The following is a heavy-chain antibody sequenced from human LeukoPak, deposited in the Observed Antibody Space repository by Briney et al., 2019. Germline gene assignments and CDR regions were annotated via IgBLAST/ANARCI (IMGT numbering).Heavy chain of an antibody. CDR1: VDSVSSNSAA. V-gene: IGHV6-1*01. Sequence: SQTLSLTCAISVDSVSSNSAAWNWIRQSPSRGLEWLGRTYYRSKWYNDYAVSVKSRITINPDTSKNQFSLQLNSVTPEDTAVYYCARAKRSGYREFDGFDYWGQGTLVTVSS. J-gene: IGHJ4*02. CDR3: ARAKRSGYREFDGFDY. D-gene: IGHD3-3*01. CDR2: TYYRSKWYN.